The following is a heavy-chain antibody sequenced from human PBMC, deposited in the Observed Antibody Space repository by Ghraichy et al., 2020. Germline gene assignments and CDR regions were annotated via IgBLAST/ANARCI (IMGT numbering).Heavy chain of an antibody. D-gene: IGHD4-17*01. CDR1: GFTFSSYG. CDR2: IWYDGSNK. Sequence: GGSLRLSCAASGFTFSSYGMHWVRQAPGKGLEWVAVIWYDGSNKYYADSVKGRFTISRDNSKNTLYLQMNSLRAEDTAVYYCARDSSLATVTDDAFDIWGQGKMVTVSS. J-gene: IGHJ3*02. V-gene: IGHV3-33*01. CDR3: ARDSSLATVTDDAFDI.